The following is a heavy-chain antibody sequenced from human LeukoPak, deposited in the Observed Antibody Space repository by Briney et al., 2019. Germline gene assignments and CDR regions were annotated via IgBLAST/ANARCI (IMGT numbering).Heavy chain of an antibody. D-gene: IGHD2-2*01. V-gene: IGHV4-4*09. CDR3: PASNARHLDY. CDR2: IHHSGNT. J-gene: IGHJ4*02. CDR1: DSSISSYY. Sequence: KPSETLSFTCTVSDSSISSYYWGWLRQPPGKRLEWIGFIHHSGNTNYNPFLKSRLSISVDTSTNQVSVKWNSVTAEAAAVYFCPASNARHLDYWGQGGLVSLSS.